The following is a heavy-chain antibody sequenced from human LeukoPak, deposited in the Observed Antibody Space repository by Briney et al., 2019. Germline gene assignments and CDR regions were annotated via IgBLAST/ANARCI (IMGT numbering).Heavy chain of an antibody. CDR2: IIPIFGTG. D-gene: IGHD3-10*01. J-gene: IGHJ3*02. Sequence: SVKVSCKASGGTFSNYAISWVRQAPGQGLEWMGGIIPIFGTGKHAQKFQGRVTITADESTSTAYMELSSLRSEDTAVYYCSGIDETIWFGDRDKGAFDIWGQGTMVTVSS. V-gene: IGHV1-69*13. CDR1: GGTFSNYA. CDR3: SGIDETIWFGDRDKGAFDI.